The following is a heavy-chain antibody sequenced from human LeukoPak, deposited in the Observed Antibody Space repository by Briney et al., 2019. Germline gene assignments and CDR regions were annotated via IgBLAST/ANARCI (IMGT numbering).Heavy chain of an antibody. Sequence: GRSLRLSCAASGFTFDDYAMHWVRQAPGKGLEWVSGISWNSGSIGYADSVKGRFTISRDNAKNSLYLQMNSLRAEDTALYYCAKGRSGSSTSCLDYWGQGTLVTVSS. D-gene: IGHD2-2*01. CDR2: ISWNSGSI. CDR1: GFTFDDYA. J-gene: IGHJ4*02. CDR3: AKGRSGSSTSCLDY. V-gene: IGHV3-9*01.